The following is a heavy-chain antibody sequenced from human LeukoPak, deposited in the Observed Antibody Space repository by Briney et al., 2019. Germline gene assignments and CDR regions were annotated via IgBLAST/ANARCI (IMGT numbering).Heavy chain of an antibody. CDR3: AKDRLSYGDYVG. CDR1: GFTFSRYA. D-gene: IGHD4-17*01. CDR2: LCGSGGNT. Sequence: GGSPRLSCAGPGFTFSRYAMNWVRQVPGKGLGWVLSLCGSGGNTYYADSVEGRFTISRDNSKNTLYLQMNKLRAEDTDVYYCAKDRLSYGDYVGWGQGTLVTVSS. V-gene: IGHV3-23*01. J-gene: IGHJ4*02.